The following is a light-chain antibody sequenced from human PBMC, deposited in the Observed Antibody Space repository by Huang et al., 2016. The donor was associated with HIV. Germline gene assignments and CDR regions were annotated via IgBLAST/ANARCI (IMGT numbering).Light chain of an antibody. J-gene: IGKJ2*02. CDR3: QQYKDYPCT. Sequence: DIQMTHPPSTLSASVGDRVTITCRASQNISSWLAWYHQKPGKAPKLLIYKASNLESGVPTRFSGGGSGTEFTLTINSLQPDDFATYYCQQYKDYPCTFGQGTKLEIK. CDR2: KAS. CDR1: QNISSW. V-gene: IGKV1-5*03.